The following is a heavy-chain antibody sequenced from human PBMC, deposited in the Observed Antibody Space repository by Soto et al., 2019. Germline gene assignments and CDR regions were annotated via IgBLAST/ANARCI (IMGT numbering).Heavy chain of an antibody. Sequence: ALRLSCAASGFTFSSYGMHWVRQAPGKGLEWVAVISYDGSNKYYADSVKGRFTISRDNSKNTLYLQMNSLRAEDTAVYYCAKETFSTGELDYWGQGTLGTASS. CDR1: GFTFSSYG. V-gene: IGHV3-30*18. CDR3: AKETFSTGELDY. CDR2: ISYDGSNK. D-gene: IGHD3-16*01. J-gene: IGHJ4*02.